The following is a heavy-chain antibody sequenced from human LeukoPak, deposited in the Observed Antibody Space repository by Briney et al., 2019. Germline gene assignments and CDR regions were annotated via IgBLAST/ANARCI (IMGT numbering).Heavy chain of an antibody. CDR2: ISSSGSTK. Sequence: GGSLRLSCAASGFTFSDYYMSWIRQAPGKGLEWVSYISSSGSTKYYADSVKGRFTISRDNAKNSLYLQMNSLRAEDTAVYYCATFSRQQLLDDVFDIWGQGTMVTVSS. CDR3: ATFSRQQLLDDVFDI. CDR1: GFTFSDYY. V-gene: IGHV3-11*04. D-gene: IGHD6-13*01. J-gene: IGHJ3*02.